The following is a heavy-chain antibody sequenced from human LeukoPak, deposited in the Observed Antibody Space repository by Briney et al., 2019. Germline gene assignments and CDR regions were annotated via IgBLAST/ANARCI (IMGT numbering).Heavy chain of an antibody. CDR3: ARGLSIGAEYFQH. Sequence: SETLSLTCTVSGGSISSGNYYWSWIRQPAGKGLEWIGRIYTSGSTNYNPSLKSRVTISVDTSKNQFSLKLSSVTAADTAVYYCARGLSIGAEYFQHWGQGTLVTVSS. J-gene: IGHJ1*01. CDR2: IYTSGST. V-gene: IGHV4-61*02. CDR1: GGSISSGNYY. D-gene: IGHD5/OR15-5a*01.